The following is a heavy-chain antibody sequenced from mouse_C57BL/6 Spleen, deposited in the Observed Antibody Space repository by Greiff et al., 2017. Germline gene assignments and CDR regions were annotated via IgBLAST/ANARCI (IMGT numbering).Heavy chain of an antibody. D-gene: IGHD2-4*01. J-gene: IGHJ1*03. Sequence: QVQLQQPGTELVKPGASVKLSCKASGYTFTSYWMPWVKQRPGQGLEWIGNINPSNGGTNYNEKFKSKATLTVDKSSSTADMQLSSLTSEDSAVFYCARSGSTVITRYFDVWGTRTTVTVSS. CDR1: GYTFTSYW. CDR3: ARSGSTVITRYFDV. CDR2: INPSNGGT. V-gene: IGHV1-53*01.